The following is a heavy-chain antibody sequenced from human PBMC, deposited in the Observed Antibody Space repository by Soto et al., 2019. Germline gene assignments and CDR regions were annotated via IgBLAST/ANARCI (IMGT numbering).Heavy chain of an antibody. Sequence: ASVKVSCKASGYTFTSYAMHWVRQAPGQRLEWMGWINAGNGNTKYSQKFQGRVTITRDTSASTAYMELRSLRSDDTAVYYCARGYCSGGSCYSVEYFQHWGQGTLVTVS. CDR1: GYTFTSYA. V-gene: IGHV1-3*01. CDR3: ARGYCSGGSCYSVEYFQH. D-gene: IGHD2-15*01. CDR2: INAGNGNT. J-gene: IGHJ1*01.